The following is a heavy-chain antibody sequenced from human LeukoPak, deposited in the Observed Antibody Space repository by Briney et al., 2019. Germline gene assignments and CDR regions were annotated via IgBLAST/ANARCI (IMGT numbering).Heavy chain of an antibody. J-gene: IGHJ4*02. CDR2: INSDGSST. Sequence: GGSLRLSCAASGFTFSSYWMHWVRQAPGKGLVWVSRINSDGSSTSYADSVKGRLTIPRDNAKNTLYLQMNSLRVEDTAVYYCARGDGYAQRDWGQGTLVTVSS. CDR3: ARGDGYAQRD. D-gene: IGHD5-12*01. CDR1: GFTFSSYW. V-gene: IGHV3-74*01.